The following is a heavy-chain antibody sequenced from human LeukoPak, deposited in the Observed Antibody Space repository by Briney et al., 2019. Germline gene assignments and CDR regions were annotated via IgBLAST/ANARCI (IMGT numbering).Heavy chain of an antibody. Sequence: GASVKVSCKASGYTFTSYGIIWVRQAPGQGLEWMGWISAYNGNTNYAQKLQGRVTMTTDTSTSTAYMELRSLRSDDTAVYYCASHCSSTSCYGGIWFDPWGQGTLVTVSS. CDR2: ISAYNGNT. CDR3: ASHCSSTSCYGGIWFDP. D-gene: IGHD2-2*01. CDR1: GYTFTSYG. J-gene: IGHJ5*02. V-gene: IGHV1-18*01.